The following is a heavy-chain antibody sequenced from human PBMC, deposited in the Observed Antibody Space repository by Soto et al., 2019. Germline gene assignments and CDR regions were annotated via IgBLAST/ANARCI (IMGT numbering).Heavy chain of an antibody. CDR3: AKDRTTFGVINQYFFDS. CDR2: ISSSGRQT. Sequence: EVQLLESGGTLVQLRGSLRLSCAASGFTFSNYAMSWVRQAPGKGLEWVSAISSSGRQTYYADSVRGRFTILRDNSKNALFLQMSSLRAGDTAVYYCAKDRTTFGVINQYFFDSWGQGTLVAVSS. CDR1: GFTFSNYA. V-gene: IGHV3-23*01. J-gene: IGHJ4*02. D-gene: IGHD3-3*01.